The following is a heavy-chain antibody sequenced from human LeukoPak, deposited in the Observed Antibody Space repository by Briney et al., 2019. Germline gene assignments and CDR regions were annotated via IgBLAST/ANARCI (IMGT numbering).Heavy chain of an antibody. J-gene: IGHJ6*04. CDR2: ISSSSSTI. Sequence: GGSLRLSCAASGFTFSSYSMNWVRQAPGKGLEWVSYISSSSSTIYYADSVKGRFTISRDNSKNTLYLQMNSLRAEDTAVYYCAKGLLWFGELYSGMDVWGKGTTVTVSS. D-gene: IGHD3-10*01. CDR3: AKGLLWFGELYSGMDV. CDR1: GFTFSSYS. V-gene: IGHV3-48*01.